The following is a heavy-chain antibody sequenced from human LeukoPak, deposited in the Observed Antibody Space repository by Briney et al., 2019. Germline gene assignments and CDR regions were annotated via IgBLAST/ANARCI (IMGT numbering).Heavy chain of an antibody. Sequence: ASVKVSCKASGYTFTSYGISWVRQAPGQGLEWMGWISAYNGNTNYAQKLQGRVTMTTDTSTSTAYMELRSLRSDDTAVYYCARDPRIKLKYDSSGYYYAVGSPYYYYGMDVWGQGTTVTVSS. V-gene: IGHV1-18*01. CDR3: ARDPRIKLKYDSSGYYYAVGSPYYYYGMDV. CDR1: GYTFTSYG. D-gene: IGHD3-22*01. CDR2: ISAYNGNT. J-gene: IGHJ6*02.